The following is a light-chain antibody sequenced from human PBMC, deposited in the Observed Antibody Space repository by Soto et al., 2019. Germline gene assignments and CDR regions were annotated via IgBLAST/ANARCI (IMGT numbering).Light chain of an antibody. J-gene: IGKJ4*01. V-gene: IGKV4-1*01. CDR3: QQYYSTPLT. CDR1: QSVLYSSNNKNY. CDR2: WAS. Sequence: DIVMTQSPDSLAVSLGERATINCKSSQSVLYSSNNKNYLAWYQQKPGQPPKLLIYWASTRESVVPDRFSGSGSGTDFPHTISSLQAEDVAVYCCQQYYSTPLTFGGGTKVEIK.